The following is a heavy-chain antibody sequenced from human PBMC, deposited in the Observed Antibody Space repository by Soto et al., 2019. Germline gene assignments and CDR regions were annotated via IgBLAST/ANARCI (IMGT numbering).Heavy chain of an antibody. J-gene: IGHJ6*02. CDR3: AKRAVAGTFDYYYYGMDV. D-gene: IGHD6-19*01. V-gene: IGHV3-23*01. CDR2: ISGSGGST. Sequence: GGSLRLSCAASGFTFSSYAMSWVRQAPGKGLEWVSVISGSGGSTYNADSVKGRFTISRDNSKNTLYLQMNSLRAEDTAVYYCAKRAVAGTFDYYYYGMDVWGQGTTVTVSS. CDR1: GFTFSSYA.